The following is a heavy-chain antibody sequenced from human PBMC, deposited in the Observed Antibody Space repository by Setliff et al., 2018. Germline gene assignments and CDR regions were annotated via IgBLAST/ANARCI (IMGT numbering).Heavy chain of an antibody. CDR2: ISGYNGNT. Sequence: GASVKVSCKASGYTFTSYGFSWVRQAPGQGLEWMGWISGYNGNTNYAQKVQGRVTMTTDTSTGTIYMELRSLRADDTAVYYCSRFGLYYEAVYGGGDYYYYGMDVWGQGTTVTVYS. V-gene: IGHV1-18*01. CDR1: GYTFTSYG. J-gene: IGHJ6*02. D-gene: IGHD3-16*01. CDR3: SRFGLYYEAVYGGGDYYYYGMDV.